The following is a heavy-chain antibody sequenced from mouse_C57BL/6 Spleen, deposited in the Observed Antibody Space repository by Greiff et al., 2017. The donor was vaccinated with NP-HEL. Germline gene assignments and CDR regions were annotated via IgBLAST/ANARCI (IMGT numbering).Heavy chain of an antibody. Sequence: EVKLMESGAELVKPGASVKLSCTASGFNIKDYYMHWVKQRTEQGLEWIGRIDPEDGETKYAPKFQGKATITADTSSNTAYLQLSSLTSEDTAVYYCARGADQATPWFAYWGQGTLVTVSA. CDR2: IDPEDGET. CDR3: ARGADQATPWFAY. V-gene: IGHV14-2*01. D-gene: IGHD3-2*02. J-gene: IGHJ3*01. CDR1: GFNIKDYY.